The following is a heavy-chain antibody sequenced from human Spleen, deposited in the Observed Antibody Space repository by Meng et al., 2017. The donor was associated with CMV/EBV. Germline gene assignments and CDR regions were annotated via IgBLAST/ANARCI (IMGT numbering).Heavy chain of an antibody. CDR2: NNYSGST. CDR3: ARVSDTSWFFDL. V-gene: IGHV4-59*12. D-gene: IGHD5-18*01. J-gene: IGHJ2*01. Sequence: SETLSLTCSVHGGSFSGYYWSWIRQPPGKGLEWIAYNNYSGSTKYNPSLKSRVALSVDASKNQISLNLNSVTAADTAVYYCARVSDTSWFFDLWGRGTLVTVSS. CDR1: GGSFSGYY.